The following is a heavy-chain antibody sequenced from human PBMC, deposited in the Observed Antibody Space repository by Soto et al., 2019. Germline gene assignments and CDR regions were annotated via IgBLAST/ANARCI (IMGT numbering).Heavy chain of an antibody. J-gene: IGHJ6*02. D-gene: IGHD3-22*01. CDR3: ARDTTSYYYYDSSGYPRPLGYYGMDV. V-gene: IGHV3-11*06. Sequence: PGGSLRLSCAASGFTFSDYYMSWIRQAPGKGLEWVSYISSSSSYTNYADSVKGRFTISRDNAKNSLYLQMNSLRAEDTAVYYCARDTTSYYYYDSSGYPRPLGYYGMDVWGQGTTVTVSS. CDR2: ISSSSSYT. CDR1: GFTFSDYY.